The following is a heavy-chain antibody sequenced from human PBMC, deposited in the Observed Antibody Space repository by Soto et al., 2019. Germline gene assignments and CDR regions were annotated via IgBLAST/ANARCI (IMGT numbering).Heavy chain of an antibody. CDR2: ISAYNGNT. CDR1: GYTFTSYA. D-gene: IGHD2-2*01. J-gene: IGHJ6*02. Sequence: ASVKVSCKASGYTFTSYAMHWVRQAPGQGLEWMGWISAYNGNTNYAQKLQGRVTMTTDTSTSTAYMELRSLRSDDTAVYYCAREGDIVVVPAADPRYYYYGMDVWGQGTTVTVSS. V-gene: IGHV1-18*01. CDR3: AREGDIVVVPAADPRYYYYGMDV.